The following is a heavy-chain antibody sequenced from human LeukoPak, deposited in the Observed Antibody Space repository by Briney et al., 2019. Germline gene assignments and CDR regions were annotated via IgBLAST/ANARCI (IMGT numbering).Heavy chain of an antibody. D-gene: IGHD3-3*01. CDR3: AKDHYWSIDY. J-gene: IGHJ4*02. CDR2: IKGDGIST. Sequence: GSLRLSCAASGFTFSSYWMNWARHAPGQGLVWVSRIKGDGISTNYADSVKGRFTISRDIAKNTLYLQMNSLRAEDTGVYYCAKDHYWSIDYWGRGTLVTVSS. CDR1: GFTFSSYW. V-gene: IGHV3-74*01.